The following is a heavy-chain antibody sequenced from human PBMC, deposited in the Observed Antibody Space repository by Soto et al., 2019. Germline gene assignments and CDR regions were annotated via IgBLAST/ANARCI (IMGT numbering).Heavy chain of an antibody. CDR1: GYTFTNYH. D-gene: IGHD5-12*01. J-gene: IGHJ4*02. Sequence: ASVKVSCKTSGYTFTNYHIHWVRQAPGQGLEWLGIINPSDGGTGYAQKFQSRVTMTRDTSTSTVYMDMSSLRSEDTAVYYCARVAHQSLDYWGLGTLVTVSS. V-gene: IGHV1-46*01. CDR3: ARVAHQSLDY. CDR2: INPSDGGT.